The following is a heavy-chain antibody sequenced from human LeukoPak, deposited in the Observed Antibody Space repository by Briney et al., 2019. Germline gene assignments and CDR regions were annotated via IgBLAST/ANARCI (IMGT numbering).Heavy chain of an antibody. CDR1: GGSISGYY. D-gene: IGHD3-10*01. J-gene: IGHJ5*02. CDR2: LYYSGST. Sequence: SETLSLTCTVSGGSISGYYWIWIRQPPGKGLEWIGYLYYSGSTNYNPSLKSRVTISVDTSKNQFSLKLSSVTAADTAVYYCARDEDSAYGSGSYLSWGQGTLVTVSS. CDR3: ARDEDSAYGSGSYLS. V-gene: IGHV4-59*01.